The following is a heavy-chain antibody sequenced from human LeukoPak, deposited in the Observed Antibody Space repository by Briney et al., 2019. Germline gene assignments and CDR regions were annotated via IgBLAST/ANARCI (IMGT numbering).Heavy chain of an antibody. Sequence: SETLSLTCTVSGGSISSSSYYWGWIRQPPGKGLEWIGSIYYSGSTYYNPSLKSRVTTSVDTSKNQFSLKLSSVTAADTAVYYCARVGYSSSNPFDYWGQGTLVTVSS. V-gene: IGHV4-39*07. CDR1: GGSISSSSYY. CDR2: IYYSGST. J-gene: IGHJ4*02. CDR3: ARVGYSSSNPFDY. D-gene: IGHD6-13*01.